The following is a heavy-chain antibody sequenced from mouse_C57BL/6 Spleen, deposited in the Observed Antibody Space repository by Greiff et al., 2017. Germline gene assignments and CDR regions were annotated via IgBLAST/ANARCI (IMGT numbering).Heavy chain of an antibody. CDR3: ASGYYCSSSYSYWYFGV. V-gene: IGHV1-9*01. CDR2: SLPGSGST. Sequence: QVQLQQSGAELMKPGASVKLSCKATGYTLTGYWIEWVKQRPGHGLEWIGESLPGSGSTNYNEKFKGKATLNADTSSNTAYMQLSSLTTEDSAIYSCASGYYCSSSYSYWYFGVWGTGPTVTV. J-gene: IGHJ1*03. CDR1: GYTLTGYW. D-gene: IGHD1-1*01.